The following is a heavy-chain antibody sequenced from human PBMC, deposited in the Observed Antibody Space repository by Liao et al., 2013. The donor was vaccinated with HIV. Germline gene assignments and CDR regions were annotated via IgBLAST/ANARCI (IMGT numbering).Heavy chain of an antibody. CDR3: ARGFRLRLGLVDY. Sequence: QVQLQESGPGLVKPSQTLSLTCTVSGASISSGSYYWSWIRQPAGKGLEWIGEINHSGSTNYNPSLKSRVTISVDTSKNQFSLKLSSVTAADTAVYYCARGFRLRLGLVDYWGQGTLVTVSS. J-gene: IGHJ4*02. D-gene: IGHD3-16*01. CDR1: GASISSGSYY. CDR2: INHSGST. V-gene: IGHV4-61*02.